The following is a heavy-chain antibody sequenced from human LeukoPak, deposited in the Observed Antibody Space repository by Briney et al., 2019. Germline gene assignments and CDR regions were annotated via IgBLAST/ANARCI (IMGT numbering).Heavy chain of an antibody. Sequence: GGSLRLSCAASGFTFSRFWMHWVRQAPGKGLVWVSRTNTDGSSTTYADSVKGRFTISRDNAKNTLYLQMNSLRAEDTAVYYCAIDYGGYDEYWGQGTLLTVSS. J-gene: IGHJ4*02. CDR3: AIDYGGYDEY. CDR1: GFTFSRFW. V-gene: IGHV3-74*01. CDR2: TNTDGSST. D-gene: IGHD5-12*01.